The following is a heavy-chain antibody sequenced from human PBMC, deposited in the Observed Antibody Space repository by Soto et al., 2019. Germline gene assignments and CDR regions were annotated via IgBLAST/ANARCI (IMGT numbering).Heavy chain of an antibody. CDR1: GDSISTDY. CDR2: IYYGGST. J-gene: IGHJ4*02. D-gene: IGHD7-27*01. CDR3: AKNWNWGSLVH. Sequence: ETLSLTCTVPGDSISTDYWSRIRQSPGKGLEWIGFIYYGGSTNYNPSLKSRVTISVDTPKNQFSLKLSSVTAADTAVYYCAKNWNWGSLVHWGQGTLVTVSS. V-gene: IGHV4-59*08.